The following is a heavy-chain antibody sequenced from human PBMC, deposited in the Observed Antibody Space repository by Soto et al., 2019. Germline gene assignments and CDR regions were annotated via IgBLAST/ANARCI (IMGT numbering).Heavy chain of an antibody. D-gene: IGHD3-10*01. CDR2: ISGSGGST. Sequence: EVQLLESGGGLVQPGGSLRLSCAASGFTFSSYAMSWVRQAPGKGLEWVSAISGSGGSTYYADSVKGRFTISRDNSKNTLCLQMNSLRAEDTAVYYCAKSGITMVRGVIIPALYFDYWGQGTLVTVSS. J-gene: IGHJ4*02. V-gene: IGHV3-23*01. CDR3: AKSGITMVRGVIIPALYFDY. CDR1: GFTFSSYA.